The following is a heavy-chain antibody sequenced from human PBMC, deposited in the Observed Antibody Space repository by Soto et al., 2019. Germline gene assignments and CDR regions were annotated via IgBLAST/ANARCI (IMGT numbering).Heavy chain of an antibody. V-gene: IGHV3-7*01. D-gene: IGHD6-13*01. J-gene: IGHJ5*02. CDR1: GFTFSSYW. Sequence: SGGSLRLSCAASGFTFSSYWMSWVRQAPGKGLEWVANIKQDGSEKYYVDSVKGRFTISRDNAKNSLYLQMNSLRAEDTAVYYCARCRGYSSSWYWFDPWGQGTLVTVSS. CDR2: IKQDGSEK. CDR3: ARCRGYSSSWYWFDP.